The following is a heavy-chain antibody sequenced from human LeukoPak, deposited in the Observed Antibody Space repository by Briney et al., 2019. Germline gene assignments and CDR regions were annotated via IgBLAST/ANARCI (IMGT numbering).Heavy chain of an antibody. CDR3: ARVLRDYYFDY. CDR1: GYTFTSCD. V-gene: IGHV1-8*01. CDR2: MNPNSGNT. Sequence: ATVKVSCKASGYTFTSCDINWVRLATGQGLEWMGCMNPNSGNTGYGQSFQGRITMTRDISIGTAYMELSNLTSEDTAVYYCARVLRDYYFDYWGQGTLVTVFS. J-gene: IGHJ4*02. D-gene: IGHD3-9*01.